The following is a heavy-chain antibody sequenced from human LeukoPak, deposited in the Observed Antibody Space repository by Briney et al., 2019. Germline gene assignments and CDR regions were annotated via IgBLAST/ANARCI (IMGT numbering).Heavy chain of an antibody. J-gene: IGHJ4*02. CDR1: GGSFSGYY. CDR2: INHSGST. Sequence: KPSETLSLTCAVYGGSFSGYYWSWLRQPPGKGLEWIGEINHSGSTNYNPSLKSRVTISVDTSKNQFSLKLSSVTAADTAVYYCATFTDSSGWYYFDYWGQGTLVTVSS. CDR3: ATFTDSSGWYYFDY. D-gene: IGHD6-19*01. V-gene: IGHV4-34*01.